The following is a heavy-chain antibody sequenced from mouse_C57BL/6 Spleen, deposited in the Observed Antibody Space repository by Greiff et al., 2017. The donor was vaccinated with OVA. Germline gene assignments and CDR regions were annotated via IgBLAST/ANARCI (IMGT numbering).Heavy chain of an antibody. Sequence: VQLQQPGAELVMPGASVKLSCKASGYTFTSYWMHWVKQRPGQGLEWIGEIDPSDSYTNYNQKFKGKSTLTVDKSSSTAYMQLSSLTSEYSAVYYCARSAYGSSVDYWGQGTTLTVSS. D-gene: IGHD1-1*01. CDR2: IDPSDSYT. J-gene: IGHJ2*01. CDR1: GYTFTSYW. CDR3: ARSAYGSSVDY. V-gene: IGHV1-69*01.